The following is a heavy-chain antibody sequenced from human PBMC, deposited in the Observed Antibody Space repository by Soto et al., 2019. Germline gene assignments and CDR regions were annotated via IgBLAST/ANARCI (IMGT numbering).Heavy chain of an antibody. CDR3: AGGGVSRGPAY. J-gene: IGHJ4*02. D-gene: IGHD2-2*01. Sequence: EVQLVESGGGLVQPGGSLRLSCVASGLTFSSYSMLWVRQAPGKGLEWVSFIDGISDTKYYADSVKGRFTISRDDAKKSRYLQMSSLRAEDTGLYYCAGGGVSRGPAYWGQGTLVTVSS. CDR2: IDGISDTK. CDR1: GLTFSSYS. V-gene: IGHV3-48*01.